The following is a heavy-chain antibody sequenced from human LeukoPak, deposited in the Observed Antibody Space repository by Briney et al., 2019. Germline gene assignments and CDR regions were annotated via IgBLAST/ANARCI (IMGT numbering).Heavy chain of an antibody. Sequence: GGSLRLSCAASGFTFSNAWMSWVRQAPGKGLEWVSYISSSSSTKYYADSVKGRFTISRDNAKNSLYLQMSSLRDEDTAVYYCARDLGYYSDYWGQGTLVTVSS. CDR2: ISSSSSTK. J-gene: IGHJ4*02. CDR1: GFTFSNAW. D-gene: IGHD3-16*01. CDR3: ARDLGYYSDY. V-gene: IGHV3-48*02.